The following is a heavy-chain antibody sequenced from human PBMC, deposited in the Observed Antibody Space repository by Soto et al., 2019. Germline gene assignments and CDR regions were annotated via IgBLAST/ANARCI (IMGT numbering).Heavy chain of an antibody. V-gene: IGHV4-34*01. CDR3: ARRSVGIVVVPAATYYFDY. Sequence: QVQLQQWGAGLLKPSETLSLTCAVYGGSFSGYYWSWIRQPPGKGLEWIGEINHSGSTNYNPSRKSRSTISVDTSKNQFSLKLSSVTAADTAVYYCARRSVGIVVVPAATYYFDYWGQGTLVTVSS. CDR1: GGSFSGYY. CDR2: INHSGST. J-gene: IGHJ4*02. D-gene: IGHD2-2*01.